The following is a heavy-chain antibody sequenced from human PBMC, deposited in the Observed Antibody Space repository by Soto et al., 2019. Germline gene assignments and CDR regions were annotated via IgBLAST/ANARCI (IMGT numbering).Heavy chain of an antibody. CDR2: ISAYNGNT. J-gene: IGHJ4*02. D-gene: IGHD6-13*01. V-gene: IGHV1-18*01. CDR3: ARVEPEGAGTGLFGDY. CDR1: GYTFTSYG. Sequence: GASVKVSCKASGYTFTSYGISWVRQAPGQGLEWMGWISAYNGNTNYAQKLQGRVTMTTDTSTSTAYMELRSLRSDDTAVYYCARVEPEGAGTGLFGDYWGQGTLVTVSS.